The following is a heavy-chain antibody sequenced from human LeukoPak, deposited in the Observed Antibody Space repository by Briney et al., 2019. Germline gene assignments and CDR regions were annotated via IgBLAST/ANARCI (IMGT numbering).Heavy chain of an antibody. CDR3: ARVRGDYGLDY. D-gene: IGHD4-17*01. V-gene: IGHV3-53*01. CDR2: IYSGGHT. J-gene: IGHJ4*02. Sequence: PGGSLRLSCAASGFTFSTYEMNWVRQAPGKGLEWVSLIYSGGHTYNADSVKGRFTISRDNSDNTLYLQMNNLKAEDTAVYYCARVRGDYGLDYWGQGALVTVSS. CDR1: GFTFSTYE.